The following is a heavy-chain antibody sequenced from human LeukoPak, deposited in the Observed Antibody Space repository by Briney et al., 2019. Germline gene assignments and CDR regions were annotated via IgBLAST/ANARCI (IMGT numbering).Heavy chain of an antibody. CDR3: ARDGPAYSFDY. CDR2: ISTSGNTI. J-gene: IGHJ4*02. Sequence: PGGTLRLSCAASGFIFSGFEVHWVRQAPGKGLEWVSCISTSGNTIHYADSVKGRFTISRDNARTSLYLQMNSLRAEDTAVYYCARDGPAYSFDYWGQGTLVTLSS. CDR1: GFIFSGFE. V-gene: IGHV3-48*03. D-gene: IGHD4-11*01.